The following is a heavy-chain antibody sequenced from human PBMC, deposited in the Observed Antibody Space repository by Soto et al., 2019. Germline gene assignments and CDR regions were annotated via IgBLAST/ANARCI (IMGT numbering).Heavy chain of an antibody. J-gene: IGHJ4*02. V-gene: IGHV4-30-4*01. CDR1: GGSISSAYEY. CDR3: AREYGSSWFRFDY. CDR2: VYYGGST. D-gene: IGHD6-13*01. Sequence: KSSETLSLTFTVSGGSISSAYEYWSWIRQPPGKGLEWIGYVYYGGSTHYRPSLKSRVIISVDTSKNQFSLRLSSVTAADTAVYYCAREYGSSWFRFDYWGQGTLVTVSS.